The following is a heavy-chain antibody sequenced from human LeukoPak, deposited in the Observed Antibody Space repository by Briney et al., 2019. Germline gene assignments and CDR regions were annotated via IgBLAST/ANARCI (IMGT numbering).Heavy chain of an antibody. Sequence: GGSLTLSCEDSGFTFRSYEMNWVRQAPGKGLEWIAYLSSSGSAFSYADSVKGRFTIARDNAKNSVYLEMNSLRADDTAVYYCVRLLAYNSGGEAFDHWGQGTLVTVSS. V-gene: IGHV3-48*03. CDR3: VRLLAYNSGGEAFDH. CDR2: LSSSGSAF. D-gene: IGHD1-20*01. J-gene: IGHJ4*02. CDR1: GFTFRSYE.